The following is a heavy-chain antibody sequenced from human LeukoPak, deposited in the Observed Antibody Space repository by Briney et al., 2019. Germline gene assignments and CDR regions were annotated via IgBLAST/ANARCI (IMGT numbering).Heavy chain of an antibody. CDR1: GFTFRTYG. J-gene: IGHJ4*02. CDR2: ISGNAISA. D-gene: IGHD2-15*01. CDR3: AKGAATRFFDY. Sequence: GGSLRLSCAASGFTFRTYGMTWVRQAPGKGLEWVSSISGNAISAYYADSVKGRFTISRDNSKNTLYLQMNSLRAEDTAVYFCAKGAATRFFDYWGQGTLVTVSS. V-gene: IGHV3-23*01.